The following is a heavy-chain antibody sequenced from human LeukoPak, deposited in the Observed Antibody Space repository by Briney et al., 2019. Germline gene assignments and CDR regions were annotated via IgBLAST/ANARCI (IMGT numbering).Heavy chain of an antibody. CDR1: GFTFSSYG. CDR3: ARDLLEGGNPWGFFDS. J-gene: IGHJ4*02. D-gene: IGHD4-23*01. Sequence: GRSLRLSCAASGFTFSSYGMHWVRQAPGKGLEWVAIIWYDGSNTYYADSVKGRFTISRDKSKNTLYLQMSSLRAEDTAVYYCARDLLEGGNPWGFFDSWGQGSPVTVSS. V-gene: IGHV3-33*08. CDR2: IWYDGSNT.